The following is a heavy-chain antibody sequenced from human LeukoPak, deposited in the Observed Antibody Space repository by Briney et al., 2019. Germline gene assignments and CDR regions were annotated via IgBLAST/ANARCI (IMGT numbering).Heavy chain of an antibody. CDR2: IYNSGTT. CDR3: ARDRGSEAGFDY. CDR1: GGSISGYY. V-gene: IGHV4-59*01. Sequence: SETLSLTCAVSGGSISGYYWSWIRQPPGKGPEWIAYIYNSGTTNYNPSLKSRVTISVDTSKNQFSLKLSSVPTADTAVYYCARDRGSEAGFDYWGQGTLVTVYS. D-gene: IGHD6-19*01. J-gene: IGHJ4*02.